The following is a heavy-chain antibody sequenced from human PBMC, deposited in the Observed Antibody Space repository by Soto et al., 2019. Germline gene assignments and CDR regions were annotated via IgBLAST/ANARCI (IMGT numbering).Heavy chain of an antibody. CDR3: SQYCSSTSCYAAY. Sequence: GSLRLSCAVSGFTFSTYGMHWVRQAPGKGLEWVAVISYDGTNKYYADSVKGRFTISRDNSKNTLYLQMNILRAEDTAVYYCSQYCSSTSCYAAYWGQGTLVTVSS. D-gene: IGHD2-2*01. CDR2: ISYDGTNK. J-gene: IGHJ4*02. CDR1: GFTFSTYG. V-gene: IGHV3-30*18.